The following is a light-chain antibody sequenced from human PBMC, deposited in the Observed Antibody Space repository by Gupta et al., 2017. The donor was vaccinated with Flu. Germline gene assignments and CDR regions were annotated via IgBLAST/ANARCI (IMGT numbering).Light chain of an antibody. J-gene: IGKJ2*01. CDR1: QNIKNY. CDR3: QQSDSTPPHN. V-gene: IGKV1-39*01. Sequence: DIQMTQSPSSLSASVGDRLTITCRSSQNIKNYLNWYQQKPGKAPKRLIYAASSLQSGVPSRFSGSGYETDFTLTSSSRQPEEFATYYCQQSDSTPPHNFGQGTKLEIK. CDR2: AAS.